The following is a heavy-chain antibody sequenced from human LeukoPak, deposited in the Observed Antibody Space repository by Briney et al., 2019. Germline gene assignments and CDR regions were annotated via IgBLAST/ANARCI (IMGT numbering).Heavy chain of an antibody. Sequence: GGSLRLSCAASGFTFSNYAMHWVRQAPGKGLEWVSTIDGPTFRTHYADSVKGRFTISRDNAKNPLYLQMNSLRAEDTAVYYCGRAFPGIAVAGMYYFDYWGQGTLVTVSS. CDR3: GRAFPGIAVAGMYYFDY. CDR1: GFTFSNYA. J-gene: IGHJ4*02. D-gene: IGHD6-19*01. V-gene: IGHV3-21*01. CDR2: IDGPTFRT.